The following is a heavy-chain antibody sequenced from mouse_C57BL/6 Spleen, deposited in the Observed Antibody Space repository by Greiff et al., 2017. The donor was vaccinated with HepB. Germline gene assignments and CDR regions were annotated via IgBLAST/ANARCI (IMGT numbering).Heavy chain of an antibody. CDR3: ARSAIYYDYDAFAY. Sequence: LQQSGPELVKPGASVKISCKASGYSFTDYNMNWVKQSNGKSLEWIGVINPNYGTTSYNHKFKGKATLTVDQSSSTAYMQLNSLTSEDSAVYYCARSAIYYDYDAFAYWGQGTLVTVSA. D-gene: IGHD2-4*01. CDR1: GYSFTDYN. V-gene: IGHV1-39*01. CDR2: INPNYGTT. J-gene: IGHJ3*01.